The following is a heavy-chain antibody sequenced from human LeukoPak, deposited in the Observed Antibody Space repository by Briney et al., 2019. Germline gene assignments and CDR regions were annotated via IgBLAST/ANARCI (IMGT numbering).Heavy chain of an antibody. CDR3: ACLTTADAFDI. CDR2: IYDSGST. J-gene: IGHJ3*02. D-gene: IGHD3-22*01. Sequence: PSATLSLTCPVSGGSINSYYWSWIRQPPGKGLEWIGYIYDSGSTNYNPSLKSRVTISVDTSKNQFSLKLSSVTAADTAVYYCACLTTADAFDIWGQGTMVTVSS. V-gene: IGHV4-59*01. CDR1: GGSINSYY.